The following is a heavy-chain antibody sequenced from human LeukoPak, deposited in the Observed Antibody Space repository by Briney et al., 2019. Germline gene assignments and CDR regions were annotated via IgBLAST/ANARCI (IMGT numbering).Heavy chain of an antibody. CDR2: IYSGGNT. CDR1: GFIVSSTY. Sequence: GGSLRLSCATSGFIVSSTYMSWVRQAPGKGLEWVSVIYSGGNTYYADSVKGRFTISRDNSKNTLYLQMNSLRVEDTAVYYCARGRREGSAFDIWGQGTMVTVSS. V-gene: IGHV3-53*01. J-gene: IGHJ3*02. D-gene: IGHD1-26*01. CDR3: ARGRREGSAFDI.